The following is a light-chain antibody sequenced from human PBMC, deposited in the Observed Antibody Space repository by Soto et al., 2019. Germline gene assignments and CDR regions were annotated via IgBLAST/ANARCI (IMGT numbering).Light chain of an antibody. CDR2: AAS. CDR3: QQSYSTPLT. CDR1: QSISNY. J-gene: IGKJ3*01. Sequence: DIQMTQSPSSLSASVGDRVTITCRASQSISNYLNWYQQKPGKAPKLLIYAASSLQGDVPSRFSGSGSGTDFTLTISILQPDDFATYYCQQSYSTPLTFGPGTKVDIK. V-gene: IGKV1-39*01.